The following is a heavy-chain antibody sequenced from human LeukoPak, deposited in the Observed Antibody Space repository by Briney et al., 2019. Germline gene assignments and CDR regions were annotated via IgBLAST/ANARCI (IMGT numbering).Heavy chain of an antibody. CDR1: GSTFSTKM. Sequence: GGPLNPSLAASGSTFSTKMMHWVRKPPGRGLVWVSRIKSDGITIPYADSVKGRFTISRDNAKNTLYLQMNSLRAEDTAVYYCLRDLNWSLDQWGQGTLVTVSS. V-gene: IGHV3-74*01. D-gene: IGHD1-20*01. CDR2: IKSDGITI. J-gene: IGHJ4*02. CDR3: LRDLNWSLDQ.